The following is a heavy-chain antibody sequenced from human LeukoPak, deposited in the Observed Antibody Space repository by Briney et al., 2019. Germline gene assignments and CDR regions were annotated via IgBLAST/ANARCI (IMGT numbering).Heavy chain of an antibody. CDR1: GGSISSYY. D-gene: IGHD3-22*01. CDR3: ATGRGRYYYDSSFDY. CDR2: IYYSGST. Sequence: SETLSLTCTVSGGSISSYYWSWIRQPPGKGLEWIGYIYYSGSTNYNPSLKSRVTISVDTSKNQFSLKLSSVTAADTAVYYCATGRGRYYYDSSFDYWGQGTLVTVSS. J-gene: IGHJ4*02. V-gene: IGHV4-59*01.